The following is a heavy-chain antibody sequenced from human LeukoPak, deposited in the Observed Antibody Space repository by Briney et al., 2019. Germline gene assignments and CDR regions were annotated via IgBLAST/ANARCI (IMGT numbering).Heavy chain of an antibody. Sequence: GGSLRLSCEGSGFAFNVFGMHWIRQAPGKGLEWVSFIKSDGVFTNYAEAVKGRFTISRDNSDNTVFLQMESVRPDDTAVYYCARKLMSSRRFEYWGQGTLVTVSS. CDR1: GFAFNVFG. CDR2: IKSDGVFT. V-gene: IGHV3-30*02. J-gene: IGHJ4*02. CDR3: ARKLMSSRRFEY. D-gene: IGHD2-8*01.